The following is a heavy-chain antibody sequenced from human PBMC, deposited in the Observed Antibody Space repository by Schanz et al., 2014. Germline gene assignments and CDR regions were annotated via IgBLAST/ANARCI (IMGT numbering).Heavy chain of an antibody. CDR3: AKELRPGTERPRGNFDY. CDR2: IKHDGSEK. Sequence: EVQLVESGGGLVQPGGSLRLSCAASGFAFDTYWMSWVRQAPGKGLEWVANIKHDGSEKYYVDSVKGRFTISRDNAKNSMYLEMNSLRAEDTAVYYCAKELRPGTERPRGNFDYWGQGTLVTVSS. D-gene: IGHD1-7*01. CDR1: GFAFDTYW. J-gene: IGHJ4*02. V-gene: IGHV3-7*03.